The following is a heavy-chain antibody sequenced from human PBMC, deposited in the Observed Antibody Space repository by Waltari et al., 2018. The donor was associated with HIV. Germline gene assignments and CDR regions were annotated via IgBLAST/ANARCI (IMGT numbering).Heavy chain of an antibody. Sequence: QVHLVESGGGVVQPGRSLRVSCAASGLTFSNYGMHWVRQAPGKGLEWVAVISFDGRSQYYADSVKGRFTISRDNSKNTLYLQMDSLRAEDTAVYFGAKLPSVKYDNIWRCYSGPPATGMDVWGQGTTVIVSS. CDR2: ISFDGRSQ. CDR3: AKLPSVKYDNIWRCYSGPPATGMDV. D-gene: IGHD2-21*01. CDR1: GLTFSNYG. J-gene: IGHJ6*02. V-gene: IGHV3-30*18.